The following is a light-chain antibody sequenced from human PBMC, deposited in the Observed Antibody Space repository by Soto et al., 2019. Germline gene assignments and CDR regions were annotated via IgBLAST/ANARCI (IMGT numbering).Light chain of an antibody. V-gene: IGKV3-11*01. J-gene: IGKJ1*01. CDR1: QSVSSY. CDR2: DAS. Sequence: EIVLSQSPATLSLSPGERATLSCRASQSVSSYLACYQHKPGQAPRLLIYDASKRATGIPARFSGSGSGTDFTLTISSLEPEYFAVYYCQQRSNWPPTWTFGQGTKVEVK. CDR3: QQRSNWPPTWT.